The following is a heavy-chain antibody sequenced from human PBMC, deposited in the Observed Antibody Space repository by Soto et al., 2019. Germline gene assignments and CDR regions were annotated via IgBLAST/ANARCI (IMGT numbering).Heavy chain of an antibody. J-gene: IGHJ5*02. Sequence: PSETLSLTCPVSRGSINISYWRSWLRPPPGKGLEWIGEIYHTGSTTYNPSLKSRVTISVAKSKNQFSLKLSSVPAAETAVYYCARVIEAAGTSSWFDPWGQGTLVTASS. CDR3: ARVIEAAGTSSWFDP. CDR1: RGSINISYW. D-gene: IGHD6-13*01. V-gene: IGHV4-4*02. CDR2: IYHTGST.